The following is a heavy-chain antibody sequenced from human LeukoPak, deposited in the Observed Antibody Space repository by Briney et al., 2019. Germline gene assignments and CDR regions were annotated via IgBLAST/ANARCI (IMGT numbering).Heavy chain of an antibody. D-gene: IGHD3-10*01. J-gene: IGHJ4*02. Sequence: ASVKVSCKASGYTFTSYDINWVRQATGQGLEWMGWMNPNSGNTGYAQKFQGRVTMTRNTSISTAYMELSSLRSEDTAVYHCARVGRGSGSYYYDYWGQGTLVTVSS. CDR1: GYTFTSYD. CDR3: ARVGRGSGSYYYDY. V-gene: IGHV1-8*01. CDR2: MNPNSGNT.